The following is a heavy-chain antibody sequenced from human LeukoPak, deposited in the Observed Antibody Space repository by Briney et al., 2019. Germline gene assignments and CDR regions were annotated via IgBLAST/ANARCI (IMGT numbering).Heavy chain of an antibody. CDR2: ISSSGSII. J-gene: IGHJ4*02. V-gene: IGHV3-48*03. CDR1: GFTFSSYE. Sequence: GGSLRLSCAACGFTFSSYEMNWVRQAPGKGLEWLSYISSSGSIIYYADSVQGRFAISRDNAKTSLYLQMNSLRAEDTAVYYCARDTNLYGGSPYYFDYWGQGTLVTVSS. D-gene: IGHD4-23*01. CDR3: ARDTNLYGGSPYYFDY.